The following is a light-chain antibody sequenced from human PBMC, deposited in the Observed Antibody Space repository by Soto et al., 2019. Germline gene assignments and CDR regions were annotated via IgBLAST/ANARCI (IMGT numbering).Light chain of an antibody. J-gene: IGLJ3*02. CDR1: SGHSSYI. CDR3: GTWDSNTHTV. Sequence: QPVLTQSSSASASLGSSVKLTCTLSSGHSSYIIAWHQQQPGKAPRYLMKLEGSGSYNKGSGVPDRFSGSSSGADRYLTISNLQFEDEADYYCGTWDSNTHTVFGGGTKLTVL. CDR2: LEGSGSY. V-gene: IGLV4-60*02.